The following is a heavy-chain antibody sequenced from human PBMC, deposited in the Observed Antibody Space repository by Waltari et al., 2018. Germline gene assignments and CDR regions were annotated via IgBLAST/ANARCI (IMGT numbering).Heavy chain of an antibody. V-gene: IGHV3-30*01. J-gene: IGHJ6*02. CDR2: ISYDGSNK. D-gene: IGHD6-13*01. CDR3: ARDQSYSSSWYPYYYGMDV. Sequence: QVQLVESGGGVVQPGRSLRLSCAASGFTFSSYAMHWVRQAPGKGLEWVAVISYDGSNKNYADSVKGRFTSSRDNSKNTLYLQMNSLRAEDTAVYYCARDQSYSSSWYPYYYGMDVWGQGTTVIVSS. CDR1: GFTFSSYA.